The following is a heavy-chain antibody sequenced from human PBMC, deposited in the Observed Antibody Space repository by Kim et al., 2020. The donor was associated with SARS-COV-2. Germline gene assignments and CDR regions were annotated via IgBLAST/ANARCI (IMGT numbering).Heavy chain of an antibody. CDR2: IIPIFGTA. D-gene: IGHD6-25*01. CDR1: GGTFSSYA. Sequence: SVKVSCKASGGTFSSYAISWVRQAPGQGLEWMGGIIPIFGTANYAQKFQGRVTITADESTSTAYMELSSLRSEDTAMYYCARDGYSSALSWFDPWGQGTLVTVSS. J-gene: IGHJ5*02. V-gene: IGHV1-69*13. CDR3: ARDGYSSALSWFDP.